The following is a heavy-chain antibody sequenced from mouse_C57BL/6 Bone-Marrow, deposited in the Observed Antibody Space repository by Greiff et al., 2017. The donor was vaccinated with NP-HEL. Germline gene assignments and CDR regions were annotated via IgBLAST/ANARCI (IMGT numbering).Heavy chain of an antibody. V-gene: IGHV5-4*03. J-gene: IGHJ4*01. CDR3: ERGMDY. CDR1: GFTFSSYA. Sequence: EVKLVESGGGLVKPGGSLQLSCAASGFTFSSYAMSWVRQTPEKRLEWVATISDGGSYTYYPDNVKGRFTFPKDNATNNLYLQMGHLKSEDTAMYYCERGMDYWGQGTSVTVSS. CDR2: ISDGGSYT.